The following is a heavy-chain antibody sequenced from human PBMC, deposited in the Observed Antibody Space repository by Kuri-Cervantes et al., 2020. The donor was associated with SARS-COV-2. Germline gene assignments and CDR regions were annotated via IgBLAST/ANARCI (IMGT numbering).Heavy chain of an antibody. D-gene: IGHD3-3*01. V-gene: IGHV4-34*01. J-gene: IGHJ6*02. CDR2: IYYSGST. CDR3: ARHGDFYRYYYYGMDV. CDR1: GGSFSAYY. Sequence: SETLSLTCAVYGGSFSAYYWNWIRQLPGKGLEWIGSIYYSGSTYYNPSLKSRVTISVDTSKNQFSLKLSSVTAADTAVYYCARHGDFYRYYYYGMDVWGQGTTVTVSS.